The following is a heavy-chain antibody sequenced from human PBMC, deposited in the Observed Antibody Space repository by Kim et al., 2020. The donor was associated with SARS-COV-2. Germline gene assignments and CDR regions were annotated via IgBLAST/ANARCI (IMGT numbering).Heavy chain of an antibody. J-gene: IGHJ4*02. CDR3: ATPPYCSSGACYTGDY. Sequence: SETLSLTCTVSGYSINSGYFWGWIRQPPGKGLEWIGSIYHSGSTYYNPSLKSRVTISMDTSKNQFSLNLTSVSAADTAVYYCATPPYCSSGACYTGDYWGQGTLVTVSS. CDR2: IYHSGST. V-gene: IGHV4-38-2*02. CDR1: GYSINSGYF. D-gene: IGHD2-15*01.